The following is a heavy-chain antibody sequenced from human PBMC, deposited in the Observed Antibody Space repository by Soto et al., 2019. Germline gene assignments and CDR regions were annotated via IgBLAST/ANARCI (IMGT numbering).Heavy chain of an antibody. J-gene: IGHJ6*03. CDR2: MNPNSGNT. CDR1: GYTFTSYD. CDR3: ARGLGLLAHYYYMDV. D-gene: IGHD2-8*02. Sequence: ASVKVSCKASGYTFTSYDINWVRQATGQGLEWMGWMNPNSGNTGYAQKFQGRVTMTRNTSISTAYMELSSLRSEDTAVYYCARGLGLLAHYYYMDVWGKGTTVTVSS. V-gene: IGHV1-8*01.